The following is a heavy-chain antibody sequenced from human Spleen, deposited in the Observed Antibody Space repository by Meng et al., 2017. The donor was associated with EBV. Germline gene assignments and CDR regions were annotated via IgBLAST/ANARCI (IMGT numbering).Heavy chain of an antibody. D-gene: IGHD3-3*01. CDR2: RTPKRGIP. J-gene: IGHJ4*02. Sequence: QGHGRGLWGMGWRTPKRGIPGYEQKFQGRFTLTRDTSINTAYMELSSLRSEDTAVYYCARGGVPSGRTPVDYWGQGTLVTVSS. CDR3: ARGGVPSGRTPVDY. V-gene: IGHV1-8*01.